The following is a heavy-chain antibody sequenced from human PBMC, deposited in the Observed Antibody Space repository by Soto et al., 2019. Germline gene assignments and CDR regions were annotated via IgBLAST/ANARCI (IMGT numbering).Heavy chain of an antibody. CDR2: ISAYNGNR. CDR3: ARGGAAASQYYYYGMDV. D-gene: IGHD6-13*01. Sequence: QVQLVQSGAEVKKPGASVKVSCKASGYTFTSYGISWVRQAPGQGLEGMGWISAYNGNRNYAQKLQGRVTMTTDTSTSTAYMELRSLRSDDTAVYYCARGGAAASQYYYYGMDVWGQGTTVTVSS. V-gene: IGHV1-18*04. CDR1: GYTFTSYG. J-gene: IGHJ6*02.